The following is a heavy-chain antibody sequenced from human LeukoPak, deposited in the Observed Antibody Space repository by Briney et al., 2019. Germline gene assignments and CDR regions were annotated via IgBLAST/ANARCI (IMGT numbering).Heavy chain of an antibody. CDR2: IYGGGST. CDR3: AGDYGDNSHYFYYGMDV. J-gene: IGHJ6*02. V-gene: IGHV3-53*01. CDR1: GFTFSSYA. D-gene: IGHD4-23*01. Sequence: GGSLRLSCAASGFTFSSYAMSWVRQAPGKGLEWVSVIYGGGSTYYADSVKGRFTISRDNSKNTLFLQMNSLRAEDTAVYYCAGDYGDNSHYFYYGMDVWGQGTTVTVSS.